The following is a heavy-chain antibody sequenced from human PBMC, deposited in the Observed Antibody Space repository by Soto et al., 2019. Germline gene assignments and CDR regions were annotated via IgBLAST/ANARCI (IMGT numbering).Heavy chain of an antibody. CDR1: GFTFSGYW. CDR2: LKADGSQT. V-gene: IGHV3-7*01. D-gene: IGHD6-19*01. CDR3: ATAVRGRAWSY. Sequence: EVKLEESGGGLVQTGGSLRLSCAVSGFTFSGYWMRWVRQSPGRGLEGVANLKADGSQTYYVGSVRGRFTISRDNGQNSLYLHMNSLRVEDTAVYYCATAVRGRAWSYWGQGTLVTVSS. J-gene: IGHJ4*02.